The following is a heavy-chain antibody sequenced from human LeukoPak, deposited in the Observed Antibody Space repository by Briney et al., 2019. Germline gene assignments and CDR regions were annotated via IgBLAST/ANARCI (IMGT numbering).Heavy chain of an antibody. CDR1: GFTFISYE. CDR3: AETGYSSGWSAY. J-gene: IGHJ4*02. D-gene: IGHD6-19*01. Sequence: PGGSLRLSCAASGFTFISYEMNWVRQAPGKGLEWVSYISSSGSTIYYADSVKGRFTISRDNAKNSLYLQMNSLRAEDTAVYYCAETGYSSGWSAYWGQGTLVTVSS. CDR2: ISSSGSTI. V-gene: IGHV3-48*03.